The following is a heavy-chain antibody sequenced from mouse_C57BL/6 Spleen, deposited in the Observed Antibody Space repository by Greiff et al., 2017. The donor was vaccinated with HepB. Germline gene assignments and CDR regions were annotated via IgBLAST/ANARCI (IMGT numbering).Heavy chain of an antibody. J-gene: IGHJ4*01. CDR1: GYTFTSYW. CDR3: ARGVNYYGKARDY. Sequence: QVQLQQPGAELVRPGSSVKLSCKASGYTFTSYWMDWVKQRPGQGLEWIGNIYPSDSETHYNQKFKDKATLTVDKSSSTAYMQLSSLTSEDSAVYYAARGVNYYGKARDYWGQGTSVTVSS. V-gene: IGHV1-61*01. CDR2: IYPSDSET. D-gene: IGHD1-1*01.